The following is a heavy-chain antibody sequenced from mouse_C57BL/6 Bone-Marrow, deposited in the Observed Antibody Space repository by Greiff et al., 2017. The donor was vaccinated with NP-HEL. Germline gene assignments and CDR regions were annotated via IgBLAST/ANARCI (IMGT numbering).Heavy chain of an antibody. D-gene: IGHD1-1*01. CDR2: IYPSDSET. CDR1: GYTFTSYW. J-gene: IGHJ3*01. CDR3: ASAGNYYGSRYKKDPAWFAY. V-gene: IGHV1-61*01. Sequence: QVQLQQPGAELVRPGSSVKLSCKASGYTFTSYWMDWVKQRPGQGLEWIGNIYPSDSETHYNQKFKDKATLTVDKSSSTAYMQLSSLTSEDSAVYYCASAGNYYGSRYKKDPAWFAYWGQGTLVTVSA.